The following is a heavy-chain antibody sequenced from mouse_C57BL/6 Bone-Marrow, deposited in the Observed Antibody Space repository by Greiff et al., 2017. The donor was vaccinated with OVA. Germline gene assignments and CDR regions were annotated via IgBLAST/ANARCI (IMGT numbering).Heavy chain of an antibody. CDR1: GYTFTSYW. Sequence: QVQLQQPGAELVKPGASVKLSCKASGYTFTSYWMHWVKQRPGQGLEWIGMIHPNSGSTNYNEKFKSKATLTVDKSSSTAYMQLSSLTSEDSAVYYCARLYYYGSSYYFDYWGQGTTLTVSS. J-gene: IGHJ2*01. CDR2: IHPNSGST. CDR3: ARLYYYGSSYYFDY. V-gene: IGHV1-64*01. D-gene: IGHD1-1*01.